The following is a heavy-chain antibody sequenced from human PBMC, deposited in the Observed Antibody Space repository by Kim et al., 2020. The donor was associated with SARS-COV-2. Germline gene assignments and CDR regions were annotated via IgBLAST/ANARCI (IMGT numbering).Heavy chain of an antibody. Sequence: SVKVSCKASGGTFSSYAISWVRQAPGQGLEWMGGIIPIFGTANYAQKFQGRVTITADESTSTAYMELSSLRSEDTAVYYCARAGVRIQLWSHFDYWGQGTLVTVSS. CDR2: IIPIFGTA. V-gene: IGHV1-69*13. J-gene: IGHJ4*02. D-gene: IGHD5-18*01. CDR1: GGTFSSYA. CDR3: ARAGVRIQLWSHFDY.